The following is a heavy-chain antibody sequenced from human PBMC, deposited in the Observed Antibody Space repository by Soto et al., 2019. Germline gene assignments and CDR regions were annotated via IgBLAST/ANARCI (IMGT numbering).Heavy chain of an antibody. CDR1: GGSISSYY. Sequence: SETLSLTCTVSGGSISSYYWSWIRQPPGKGLEWIGYIYYSGSTNYNPSLKSRVTISVDTSKNHFSLKLSSVTAADTAVYYCARHPAGYYLTFDYWGQGTLVTVSS. V-gene: IGHV4-59*08. CDR3: ARHPAGYYLTFDY. CDR2: IYYSGST. D-gene: IGHD3-9*01. J-gene: IGHJ4*02.